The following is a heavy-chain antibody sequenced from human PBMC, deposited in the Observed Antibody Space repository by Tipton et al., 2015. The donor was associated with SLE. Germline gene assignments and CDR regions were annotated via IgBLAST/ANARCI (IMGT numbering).Heavy chain of an antibody. J-gene: IGHJ3*02. D-gene: IGHD1-26*01. CDR1: GGSISSHY. CDR3: ARTLGAIAHTVYDAFDI. CDR2: IYYSGST. V-gene: IGHV4-59*11. Sequence: TLSPTCTVSGGSISSHYWSWIRQPPGKGLEWIGYIYYSGSTNYNPSLKSRVTISVDTSKNQFSLKLSSVTAADTAVYYCARTLGAIAHTVYDAFDIWGQGKMVTVSS.